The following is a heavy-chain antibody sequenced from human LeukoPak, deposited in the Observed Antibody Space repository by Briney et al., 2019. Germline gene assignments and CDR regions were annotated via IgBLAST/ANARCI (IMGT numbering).Heavy chain of an antibody. J-gene: IGHJ3*01. Sequence: GGSLRLSCAASGFTFSSYWMSWVRQAPGKGLEWVANIKQDGSEKYYVDSVKGRFTISRDNAKNTLYLQVNSLRAEDTAVYYCAKDYPDSSSWFGEPFDLWGQGTMVTVSS. CDR3: AKDYPDSSSWFGEPFDL. CDR1: GFTFSSYW. CDR2: IKQDGSEK. V-gene: IGHV3-7*03. D-gene: IGHD6-13*01.